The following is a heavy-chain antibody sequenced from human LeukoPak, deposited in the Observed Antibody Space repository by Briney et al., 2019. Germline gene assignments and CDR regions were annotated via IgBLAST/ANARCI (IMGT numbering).Heavy chain of an antibody. J-gene: IGHJ3*02. CDR3: AVPLVTGAFDI. CDR2: INPSGGST. V-gene: IGHV1-46*01. Sequence: ASVKVSCKASGGTFSSYAISWVRQAPGQGLEWMGIINPSGGSTSYAQKFQGRVTMTRDTSTSTVYMELSSLRSEDTAVYYCAVPLVTGAFDIWGQGTMVTVSS. D-gene: IGHD4-23*01. CDR1: GGTFSSYA.